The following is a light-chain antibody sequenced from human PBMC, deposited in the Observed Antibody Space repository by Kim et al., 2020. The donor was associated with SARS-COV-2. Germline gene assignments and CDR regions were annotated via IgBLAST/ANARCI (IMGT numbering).Light chain of an antibody. V-gene: IGKV4-1*01. CDR2: WAS. Sequence: ATINCKSRQSISYSSNNKTFLAWYQKKSGQPPKLLITWASTRESWVPDRFSGSGFGTAFTLIISSLEAEDVAVYYCQQYYNTPLTFGGGTKVDIK. J-gene: IGKJ4*01. CDR3: QQYYNTPLT. CDR1: QSISYSSNNKTF.